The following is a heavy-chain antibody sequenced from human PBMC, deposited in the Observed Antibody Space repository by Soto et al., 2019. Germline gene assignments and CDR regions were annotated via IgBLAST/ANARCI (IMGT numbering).Heavy chain of an antibody. CDR3: AKNHLVDLWFGEPQLFN. J-gene: IGHJ4*02. CDR2: LSFDGNSA. CDR1: GFTFSVYG. D-gene: IGHD3-10*01. Sequence: QVQLVESGGVVVQPGRSLRLSCAASGFTFSVYGMHWVRQAPGKGLEWVAVLSFDGNSAYYADSVKGRFTISRDNSKNPLYLQMNSLRPEDTAIYYCAKNHLVDLWFGEPQLFNWGQGTLVTVSS. V-gene: IGHV3-30*18.